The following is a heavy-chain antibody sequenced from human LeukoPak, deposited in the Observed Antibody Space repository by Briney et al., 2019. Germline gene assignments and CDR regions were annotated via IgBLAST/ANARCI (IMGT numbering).Heavy chain of an antibody. Sequence: GGSLRLSCAASGFDFSTYAMSWVRQAPGKGLEWVSGISGSGDTTYYADSVKGRFTISRDNSKNMLYLQIKSLGAEDTAIYYCAKLDASGAGSSRPPIDYWGQGSLVTVSS. CDR1: GFDFSTYA. V-gene: IGHV3-23*01. J-gene: IGHJ4*02. CDR2: ISGSGDTT. D-gene: IGHD1-1*01. CDR3: AKLDASGAGSSRPPIDY.